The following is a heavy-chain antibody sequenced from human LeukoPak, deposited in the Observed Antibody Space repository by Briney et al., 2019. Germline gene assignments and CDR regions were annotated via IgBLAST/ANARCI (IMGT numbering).Heavy chain of an antibody. J-gene: IGHJ4*02. V-gene: IGHV3-23*01. D-gene: IGHD3-22*01. CDR1: GFTFSSYS. CDR3: AKENYYDSSGYYLAPSFDY. Sequence: GESLRLSCAASGFTFSSYSMNWVRQAPGKGLEWVSAISGSGGSTYYADSVKGRFTISRDNSKNTLYLQMNSLRAEDTAVYYCAKENYYDSSGYYLAPSFDYWGQGTLVTVSS. CDR2: ISGSGGST.